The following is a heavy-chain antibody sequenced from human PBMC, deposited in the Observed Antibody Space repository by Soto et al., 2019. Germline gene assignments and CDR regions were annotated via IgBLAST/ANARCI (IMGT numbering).Heavy chain of an antibody. Sequence: ASVKVSCKASGYTFTGYYMHWVRQAPGQGLEWMGWINPNSGGTNYAQKFQGRVTMTRDTSISTAYMELSRLRSDDTAVYYCAXDLGYCSSTSCTYYFDYWGQGTLVTVSS. CDR3: AXDLGYCSSTSCTYYFDY. D-gene: IGHD2-2*01. V-gene: IGHV1-2*02. J-gene: IGHJ4*02. CDR1: GYTFTGYY. CDR2: INPNSGGT.